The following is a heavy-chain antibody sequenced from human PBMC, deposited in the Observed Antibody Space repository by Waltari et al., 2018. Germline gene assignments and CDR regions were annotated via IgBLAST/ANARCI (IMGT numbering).Heavy chain of an antibody. Sequence: CKASGGTFSSYAISWVRQAPGQGLEWMGGIIPIFGTANYAQKFQGRVTVTADESTSTAYMELSSLRSEDTAVYYCAVHSGYRYYFDYWGQGTLVTVSS. CDR2: IIPIFGTA. D-gene: IGHD3-22*01. V-gene: IGHV1-69*01. CDR1: GGTFSSYA. CDR3: AVHSGYRYYFDY. J-gene: IGHJ4*02.